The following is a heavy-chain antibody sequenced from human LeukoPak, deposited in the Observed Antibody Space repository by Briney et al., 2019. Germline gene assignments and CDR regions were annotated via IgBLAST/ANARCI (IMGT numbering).Heavy chain of an antibody. CDR1: GFTFSSYA. CDR2: ISSSTGNT. J-gene: IGHJ5*02. Sequence: PGGSLRLSCAVSGFTFSSYAMNWVRQAPGKGLEWVSAISSSTGNTYYADSVKGRFTISRDNSKNTLYLQMNSLRAEDTAVYYCAKGAMRVLDPWGQRTLVTVSS. V-gene: IGHV3-23*01. CDR3: AKGAMRVLDP.